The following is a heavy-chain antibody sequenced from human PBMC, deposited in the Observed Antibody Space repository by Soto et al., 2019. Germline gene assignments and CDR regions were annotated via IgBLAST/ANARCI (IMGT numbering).Heavy chain of an antibody. Sequence: PSETLSLTCTVSGGSISSYYWSRIRQPPGKGLEWIGYIYYSGSTNYNPSLRSRVTISVDMSKNQFSLKLSSVTAADTAVYYCARVGSYSYMDVWGKGTTVTVSS. V-gene: IGHV4-59*01. CDR3: ARVGSYSYMDV. J-gene: IGHJ6*03. CDR2: IYYSGST. D-gene: IGHD3-10*01. CDR1: GGSISSYY.